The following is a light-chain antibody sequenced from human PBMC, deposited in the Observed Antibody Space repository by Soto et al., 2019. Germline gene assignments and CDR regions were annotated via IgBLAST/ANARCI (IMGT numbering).Light chain of an antibody. CDR3: QQYNNWPLT. CDR2: DAS. Sequence: EIVLTQSPATVSLSPGERATLSCRASQSVGTTLAWYQQKPGQAPRLLINDASNRATAIPARFSGSGSGTDFTLTISSLAPEDFAVYYCQQYNNWPLTFGGGTKVEMK. J-gene: IGKJ4*01. CDR1: QSVGTT. V-gene: IGKV3-11*01.